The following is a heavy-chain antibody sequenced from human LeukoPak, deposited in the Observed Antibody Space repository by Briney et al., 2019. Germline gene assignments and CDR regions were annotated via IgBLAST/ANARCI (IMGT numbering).Heavy chain of an antibody. CDR1: GGSLSSYY. CDR3: AREPSPWYDILTGYYGSFYGMDV. J-gene: IGHJ6*02. V-gene: IGHV4-4*07. Sequence: SETLSLTCTVSGGSLSSYYWSWIRQPAGKGLEWIGRIYTSGSTNYNPSLKSRVTMSVDTSKNQFSLKLSSVTAADTAVYYCAREPSPWYDILTGYYGSFYGMDVWGQGTTVTVSS. CDR2: IYTSGST. D-gene: IGHD3-9*01.